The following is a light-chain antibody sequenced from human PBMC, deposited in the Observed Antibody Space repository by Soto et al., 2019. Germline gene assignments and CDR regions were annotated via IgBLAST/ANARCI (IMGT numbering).Light chain of an antibody. J-gene: IGLJ1*01. CDR2: GNS. CDR3: QSYDSSLSGLV. CDR1: SSNIGAGYD. Sequence: QSVLTQPPSVSGAPGQTVTISCTGSSSNIGAGYDVPWYQQLPGTAPKLLIYGNSNRPSGVPDRCSGSKSGTTASLAITGLQAEDEADYYCQSYDSSLSGLVFGTGTKLTVL. V-gene: IGLV1-40*01.